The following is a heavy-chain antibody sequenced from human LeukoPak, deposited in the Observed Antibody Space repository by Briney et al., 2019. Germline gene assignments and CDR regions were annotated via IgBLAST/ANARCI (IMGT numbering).Heavy chain of an antibody. J-gene: IGHJ5*02. V-gene: IGHV3-30*18. D-gene: IGHD6-19*01. CDR1: GFTFSSYG. Sequence: GGSLRLSCAASGFTFSSYGMHWVRQAPGKGLEWVAVISYDGSNKYYADSVKGRFTISRDNSKNTLYLQMNSLRAEDTAVYYCAKDRRRIAVAGTGWFDPWGQGTLVTVSS. CDR2: ISYDGSNK. CDR3: AKDRRRIAVAGTGWFDP.